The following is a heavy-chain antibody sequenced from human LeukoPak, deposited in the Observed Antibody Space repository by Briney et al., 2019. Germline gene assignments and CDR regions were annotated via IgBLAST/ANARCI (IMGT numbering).Heavy chain of an antibody. Sequence: GASVKVSCKASGYTFTSYGISWVRQAPGQGLEWMGWISAYNGNTNYAQKLQGRVTMTTDTSTSTAYMELSSLRSEDTAVYYCASSNYYDSSGIPWGQGTLVTVSS. CDR1: GYTFTSYG. CDR2: ISAYNGNT. V-gene: IGHV1-18*01. J-gene: IGHJ5*02. D-gene: IGHD3-22*01. CDR3: ASSNYYDSSGIP.